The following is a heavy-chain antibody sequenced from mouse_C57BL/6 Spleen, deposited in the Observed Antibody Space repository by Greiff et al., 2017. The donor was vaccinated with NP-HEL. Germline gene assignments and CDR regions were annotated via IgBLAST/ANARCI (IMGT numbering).Heavy chain of an antibody. CDR2: ISPRDGST. V-gene: IGHV1-85*01. CDR1: GYTFTSYD. Sequence: QVQLQQSGPELVKPGASVKLSCKASGYTFTSYDINWVKQRPGQGLEWIGWISPRDGSTTYNAKFKGKATLTVDTSSSTAYMELHSLTSEDSAVYFCARRIYYGSSYGRYFDVWGTGTTVTVSS. D-gene: IGHD1-1*01. CDR3: ARRIYYGSSYGRYFDV. J-gene: IGHJ1*03.